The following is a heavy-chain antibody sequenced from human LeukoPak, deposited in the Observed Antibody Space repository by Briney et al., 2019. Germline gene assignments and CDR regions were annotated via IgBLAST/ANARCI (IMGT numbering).Heavy chain of an antibody. D-gene: IGHD7-27*01. V-gene: IGHV1-69*06. CDR3: AREYASWGSRYFDY. CDR1: GGTFSSYA. J-gene: IGHJ4*02. CDR2: IIPIFGTA. Sequence: SSVKVSCKASGGTFSSYAISWVRQAPGQRLEGMGGIIPIFGTANYAQKFQGRVTITADKSTSTAYMELSSLRSEDTAVYYCAREYASWGSRYFDYWGQGTLVTVSS.